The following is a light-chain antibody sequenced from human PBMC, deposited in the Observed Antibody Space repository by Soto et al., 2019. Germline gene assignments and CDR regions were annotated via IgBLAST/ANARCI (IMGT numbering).Light chain of an antibody. CDR2: DVS. CDR1: SSDVGGYNY. V-gene: IGLV2-14*01. Sequence: QSALTQPASVSGSPGQSITISCTGTSSDVGGYNYVSWYQQHPGKAPKLMIYDVSNRPSGVSNRFSGSKSGNTASLTISGLQAEDEADYCCSSYTSSSTLVVFGGGTKVTAL. CDR3: SSYTSSSTLVV. J-gene: IGLJ2*01.